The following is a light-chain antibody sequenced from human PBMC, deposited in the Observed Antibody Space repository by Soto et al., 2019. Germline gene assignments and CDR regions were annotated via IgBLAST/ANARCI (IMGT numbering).Light chain of an antibody. V-gene: IGLV1-51*01. J-gene: IGLJ2*01. Sequence: QSVLPQPPSVSAAPGQKVTISCSGSSSNIGNNYVSWYQQLPGTAPKLLIYDNSRRPSGIPDRFSGSKSGTSATLGITGLQTGDEADYYCGTWDSSLSAVVFGGGTQLTVL. CDR1: SSNIGNNY. CDR2: DNS. CDR3: GTWDSSLSAVV.